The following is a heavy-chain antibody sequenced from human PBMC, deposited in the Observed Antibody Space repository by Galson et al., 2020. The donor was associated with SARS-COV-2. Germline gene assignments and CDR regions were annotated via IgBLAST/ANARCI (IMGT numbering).Heavy chain of an antibody. V-gene: IGHV3-30*18. Sequence: TGGSLRLSCAASGFTFSSYGMHWVRQAPGKGLEWVAVISYDGSNKYYADSVKDRFTISRDNSKNTLYLQMNSLRAEDTAVYYCAKDYGGYYGSGRASWGQGTMVTVSS. CDR2: ISYDGSNK. CDR3: AKDYGGYYGSGRAS. CDR1: GFTFSSYG. D-gene: IGHD3-10*01. J-gene: IGHJ3*01.